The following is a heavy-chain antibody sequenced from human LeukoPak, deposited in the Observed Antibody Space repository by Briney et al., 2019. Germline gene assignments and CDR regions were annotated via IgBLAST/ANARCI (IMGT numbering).Heavy chain of an antibody. Sequence: ASVKVSCKASGGTFNKYGINWVRQAPGQGLEWLGRIIPILDLTNYAQRFRGRVTVTADKSTDTAYMELSSLRSEDTAVYYCASEKPASGFDYWGQGTLVTVSS. CDR1: GGTFNKYG. J-gene: IGHJ4*02. V-gene: IGHV1-69*04. D-gene: IGHD3-10*01. CDR2: IIPILDLT. CDR3: ASEKPASGFDY.